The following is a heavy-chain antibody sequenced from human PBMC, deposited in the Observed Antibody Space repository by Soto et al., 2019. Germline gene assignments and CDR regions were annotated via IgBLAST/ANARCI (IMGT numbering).Heavy chain of an antibody. CDR2: IIPIFGTA. Sequence: SVKVSCKASGGTFSSYAISWVRQAPGQGLEWMGGIIPIFGTANYAQKFQGRVTITADESTSTAYMELSSLRSEDTAVYYCAKSYDSSGYYYLDYFDYWGQGTLVTVSS. CDR3: AKSYDSSGYYYLDYFDY. J-gene: IGHJ4*02. V-gene: IGHV1-69*13. CDR1: GGTFSSYA. D-gene: IGHD3-22*01.